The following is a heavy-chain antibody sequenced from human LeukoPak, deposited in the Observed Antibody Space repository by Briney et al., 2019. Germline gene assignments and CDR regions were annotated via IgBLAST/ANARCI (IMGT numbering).Heavy chain of an antibody. CDR3: ASRETKTDY. J-gene: IGHJ4*02. Sequence: PGGSLRLSCAASGFTFDDYAMHWVRQAPGKGLEWVSLISGDGGSTYYADSVKVRFTISRDNSKNSLYLQMNSLRTEDTALYYCASRETKTDYWGQGTXVTVSS. V-gene: IGHV3-43*02. D-gene: IGHD1-26*01. CDR1: GFTFDDYA. CDR2: ISGDGGST.